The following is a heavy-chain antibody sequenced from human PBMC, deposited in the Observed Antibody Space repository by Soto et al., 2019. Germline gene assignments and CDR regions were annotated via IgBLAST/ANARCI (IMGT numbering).Heavy chain of an antibody. CDR3: ARDQSIQLWLLDAFDI. V-gene: IGHV3-21*01. CDR1: GFTFSSYS. D-gene: IGHD5-18*01. J-gene: IGHJ3*02. CDR2: ISSSSSYI. Sequence: GGSLRLSCAASGFTFSSYSMNWVRQAPGKGLEWVSSISSSSSYIYYADSVKGRFTISRDNAKNSLYLQMNSLRAEDTAVYYCARDQSIQLWLLDAFDIWGQGTMVTV.